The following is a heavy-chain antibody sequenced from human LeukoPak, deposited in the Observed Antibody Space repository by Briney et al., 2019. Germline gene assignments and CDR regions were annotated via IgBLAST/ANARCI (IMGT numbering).Heavy chain of an antibody. J-gene: IGHJ4*02. CDR3: ARYAYHSSGYYFDC. CDR2: IFYSGST. V-gene: IGHV4-59*08. D-gene: IGHD3-22*01. CDR1: GGSISGYY. Sequence: SETLTLTCTVSGGSISGYYWSWIRQPPGKALEWIGYIFYSGSTSYNPSLKSRVTISVDTSKNQFSLRLNSVTAADTAVYYCARYAYHSSGYYFDCWGQGTLVTVSS.